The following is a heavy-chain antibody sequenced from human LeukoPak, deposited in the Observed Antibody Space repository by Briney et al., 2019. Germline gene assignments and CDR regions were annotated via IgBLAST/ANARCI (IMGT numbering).Heavy chain of an antibody. CDR3: AKDISRPRGEGSYTVTTTRYFDY. CDR2: ISGSGGST. D-gene: IGHD4-17*01. Sequence: GGSLRLSCAASGFTFSNYAMSWVRQAPGKGLEWVSAISGSGGSTYYADSVKGRFTISRDNSKNTLYLQMNSLRAEDTAVYYCAKDISRPRGEGSYTVTTTRYFDYWGQGTLVTVSS. CDR1: GFTFSNYA. J-gene: IGHJ4*02. V-gene: IGHV3-23*01.